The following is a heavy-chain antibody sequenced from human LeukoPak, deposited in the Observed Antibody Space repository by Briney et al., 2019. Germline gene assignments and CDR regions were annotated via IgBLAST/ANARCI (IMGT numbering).Heavy chain of an antibody. J-gene: IGHJ4*02. Sequence: PGGSLRLSCAASGFIFSDSIMHWVRQASGKGLEWIGRIRNKANTYATTYAASVRGRFTISRDDSKNTAYLQMNSLKTEDTALYYCTRVTVVPFDYWGQGTLVTVSS. CDR2: IRNKANTYAT. CDR3: TRVTVVPFDY. V-gene: IGHV3-73*01. CDR1: GFIFSDSI. D-gene: IGHD4-23*01.